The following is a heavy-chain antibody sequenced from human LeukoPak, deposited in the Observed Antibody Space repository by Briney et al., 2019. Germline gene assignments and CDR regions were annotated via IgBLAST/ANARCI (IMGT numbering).Heavy chain of an antibody. J-gene: IGHJ3*02. Sequence: SETLSLTCTVSGGSLSSGGYYWSWIRQHPGKGLEWIGYIYYSGSTYYNPSLKSRVTISVDTSKNQFSLKLSSVTAADTAVYYCARGVVVPAAIPPFDAFDIWGQGTMVTVSS. CDR2: IYYSGST. D-gene: IGHD2-2*01. CDR3: ARGVVVPAAIPPFDAFDI. CDR1: GGSLSSGGYY. V-gene: IGHV4-31*03.